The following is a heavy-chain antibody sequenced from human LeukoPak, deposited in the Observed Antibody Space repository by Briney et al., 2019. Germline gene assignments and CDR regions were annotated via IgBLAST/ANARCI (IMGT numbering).Heavy chain of an antibody. Sequence: GTSLILSCAASGFSFNTYSMNWIRQTPGKGLEWVSFISHSSTYIFYSDSIKGRFTVSRDNAKRSLLLHMSSLRVEDTGVYYCARDNRECRSSDWFYEGIDSWGPGTLVVVSS. CDR3: ARDNRECRSSDWFYEGIDS. CDR1: GFSFNTYS. CDR2: ISHSSTYI. D-gene: IGHD3/OR15-3a*01. V-gene: IGHV3-21*01. J-gene: IGHJ4*02.